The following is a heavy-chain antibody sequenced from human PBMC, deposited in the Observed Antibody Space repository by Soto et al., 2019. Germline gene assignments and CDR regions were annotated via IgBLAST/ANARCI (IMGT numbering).Heavy chain of an antibody. CDR2: ISGSGGST. D-gene: IGHD4-17*01. CDR3: AKRPDWGDYPNYYLDY. V-gene: IGHV3-23*01. Sequence: EVQLLESGGGLVQPGGSLRLSCAASGFTFSSYAMSWVRQAPGKGLEWVSAISGSGGSTYYADSVKGRFTISRDNSKNTLYLQMNSLRAEDTAVYYCAKRPDWGDYPNYYLDYWGQGTLVTVSS. J-gene: IGHJ4*02. CDR1: GFTFSSYA.